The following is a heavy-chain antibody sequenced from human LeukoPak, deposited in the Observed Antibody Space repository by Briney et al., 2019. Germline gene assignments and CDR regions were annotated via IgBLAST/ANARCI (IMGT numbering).Heavy chain of an antibody. V-gene: IGHV4-34*01. Sequence: SETPSLTCAVYDGSFSGYYWSWIRQPPGKGLECLGEINHSGSTNYNPSLKSQLTISIDTSKNQFSLKLRSVTAADMAVYYCARGRGRFDYWGQGVLVTVSS. D-gene: IGHD3-16*01. CDR3: ARGRGRFDY. J-gene: IGHJ4*02. CDR1: DGSFSGYY. CDR2: INHSGST.